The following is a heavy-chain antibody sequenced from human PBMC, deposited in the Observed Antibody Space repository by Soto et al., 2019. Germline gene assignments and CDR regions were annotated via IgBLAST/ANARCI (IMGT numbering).Heavy chain of an antibody. D-gene: IGHD4-17*01. J-gene: IGHJ4*02. V-gene: IGHV4-31*03. CDR1: GDSIDSGGYY. CDR2: IYYNGRT. CDR3: ARDYGDYGSLDS. Sequence: PSETLSLTCTVSGDSIDSGGYYWTWIRQHPEKGLEWIGYIYYNGRTSYNPSLQSRVTISLDTSKNQFSLRLTSVTAADTAVYYCARDYGDYGSLDSWGKGTLVTVSS.